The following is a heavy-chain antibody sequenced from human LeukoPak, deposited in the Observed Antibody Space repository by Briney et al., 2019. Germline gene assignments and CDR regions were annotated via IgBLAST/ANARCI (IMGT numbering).Heavy chain of an antibody. V-gene: IGHV3-74*01. CDR1: GFNFSNYW. CDR3: TREGAYDSGTYGAGDY. D-gene: IGHD3-10*01. CDR2: LNTGGNST. Sequence: GGSLRLSCTASGFNFSNYWMHWVRQAPGKGLVWVSRLNTGGNSTIYADSVKGRFIISRDNAKSALYLQMNSLRADDTGVYYCTREGAYDSGTYGAGDYWGQGTLVTVSS. J-gene: IGHJ4*02.